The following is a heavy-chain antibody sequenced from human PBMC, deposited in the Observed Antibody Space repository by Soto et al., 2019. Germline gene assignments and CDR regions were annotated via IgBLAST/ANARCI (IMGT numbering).Heavy chain of an antibody. J-gene: IGHJ4*02. D-gene: IGHD2-8*01. CDR2: ISSSGSTI. CDR1: GFTFSSYS. CDR3: ARDLRMVYAIDFDY. Sequence: EVQLVESGGGLVQPGGSLRLSCAASGFTFSSYSMNWVRQAPGKGLEWVSYISSSGSTIYYADSVKGRFTISRDNAKNSRYLQMNSLRDEDTAVYYCARDLRMVYAIDFDYWGQGTLVTVSS. V-gene: IGHV3-48*02.